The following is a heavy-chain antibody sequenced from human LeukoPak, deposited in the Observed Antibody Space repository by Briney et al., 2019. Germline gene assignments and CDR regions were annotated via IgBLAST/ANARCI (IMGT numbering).Heavy chain of an antibody. CDR1: GFTFSSYA. CDR3: ARGRGADYGGNSGYFDY. J-gene: IGHJ4*02. V-gene: IGHV3-30-3*01. CDR2: ISYDGSSK. Sequence: PGGSLRLSCAVSGFTFSSYAMHWVRQAPGKGLEWVALISYDGSSKYYADSVQGRFTFSRDNSKNTLYLQMNSLRAEDTALYYCARGRGADYGGNSGYFDYWGQGTLVTVSS. D-gene: IGHD4-23*01.